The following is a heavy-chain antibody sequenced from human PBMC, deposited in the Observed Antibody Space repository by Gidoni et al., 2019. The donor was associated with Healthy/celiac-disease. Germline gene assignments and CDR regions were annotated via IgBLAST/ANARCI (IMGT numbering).Heavy chain of an antibody. CDR3: ARDRWHYYGSGSRPDYYGMDV. CDR2: ISYDGSNK. CDR1: GFPFSSDA. V-gene: IGHV3-30*04. J-gene: IGHJ6*02. Sequence: QVQLVESGGGVVQPGRSLRLSCAASGFPFSSDALHWVRQATGKGLEWVAVISYDGSNKYYADSVKGRFTISRDNSKNTLYLQMNSLRAEDTAVYYCARDRWHYYGSGSRPDYYGMDVWGQGTTVTVSS. D-gene: IGHD3-10*01.